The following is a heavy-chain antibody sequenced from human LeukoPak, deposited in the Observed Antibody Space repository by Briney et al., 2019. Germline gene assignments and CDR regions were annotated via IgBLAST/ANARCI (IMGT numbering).Heavy chain of an antibody. V-gene: IGHV4-34*01. Sequence: SETLSLTCAVYSGSFSGYYWSWIRQPPGKGLEWIGEINHSGSTNYNPSLKSRVTISVDTSKNQFSLKLSSVTAADTAVYYCARYVIAVAGMYYYYGMDVWGQGTTVTVSS. CDR1: SGSFSGYY. J-gene: IGHJ6*02. CDR2: INHSGST. D-gene: IGHD6-19*01. CDR3: ARYVIAVAGMYYYYGMDV.